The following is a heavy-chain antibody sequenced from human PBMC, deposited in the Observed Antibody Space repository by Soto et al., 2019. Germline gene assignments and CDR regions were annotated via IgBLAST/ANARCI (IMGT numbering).Heavy chain of an antibody. Sequence: EVQLLESGGGWVQPGGSLRLSCAASGFTFSNYAMSWVRQAPGKGLEWVSSISSSGGTIYYADSVKGRFTISRDNSKNTLYLQVNSLRAEDTAIYFCAKDQVAARRYYYYGMDVWGQGTTVTVSS. J-gene: IGHJ6*02. CDR2: ISSSGGTI. CDR1: GFTFSNYA. D-gene: IGHD6-6*01. V-gene: IGHV3-23*01. CDR3: AKDQVAARRYYYYGMDV.